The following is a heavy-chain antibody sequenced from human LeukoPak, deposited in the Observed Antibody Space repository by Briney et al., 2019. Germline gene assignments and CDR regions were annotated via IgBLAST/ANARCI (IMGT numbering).Heavy chain of an antibody. D-gene: IGHD4-17*01. J-gene: IGHJ4*02. CDR2: FYSGGST. CDR3: ARDRDYPRDQFDS. CDR1: GFTGSSNY. Sequence: GGSLRLSCAASGFTGSSNYMSWVRQAPGKGLEWVSGFYSGGSTSYADSVKGRFSISRDKSKNTVYLQVNNLRVEDTALYYCARDRDYPRDQFDSWGQGTLVTVSS. V-gene: IGHV3-53*01.